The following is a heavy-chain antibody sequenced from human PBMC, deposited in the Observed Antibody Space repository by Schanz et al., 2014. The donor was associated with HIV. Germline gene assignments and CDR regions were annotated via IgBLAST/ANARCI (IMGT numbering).Heavy chain of an antibody. V-gene: IGHV3-23*01. D-gene: IGHD6-19*01. CDR2: INWNGDTT. CDR1: GFTFNNYA. CDR3: AKGDPSSHFGRAFDI. Sequence: EVQLLEFGGGLVRPGESLRLSCLASGFTFNNYAMSWVRQAPGKGLEWVAVINWNGDTTYYADSVKGRFTISRDNSNNVLFLHMPTLRAEDTATYYCAKGDPSSHFGRAFDIWGQGTVVIVSS. J-gene: IGHJ3*02.